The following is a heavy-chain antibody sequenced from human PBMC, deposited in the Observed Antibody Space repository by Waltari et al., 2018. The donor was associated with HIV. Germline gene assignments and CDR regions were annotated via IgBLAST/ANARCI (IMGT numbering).Heavy chain of an antibody. V-gene: IGHV3-74*01. CDR2: IKTDGTIT. Sequence: DVQLVESGGGLVQPGGSLRLSCGASGFIFDSYWMFWVSQAPGEGLVWVARIKTDGTITTYADSVKGRFVISRDNAKNTLFLQMNSLRVEDTAVYYCTRTLQDLYFFDEWGQGTLVTVSS. J-gene: IGHJ4*02. D-gene: IGHD1-1*01. CDR1: GFIFDSYW. CDR3: TRTLQDLYFFDE.